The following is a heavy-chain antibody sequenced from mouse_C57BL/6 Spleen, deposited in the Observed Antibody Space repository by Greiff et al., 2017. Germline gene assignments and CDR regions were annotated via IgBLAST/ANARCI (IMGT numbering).Heavy chain of an antibody. Sequence: QVQLKESGAELVRPGASLSLSCTASGFTFTDYEMHWVHQTPVHGLEWLGAIDPETGGTAYNQMFNGLAILTADKASNTAYMELRSLTSEDSAVYYCTRSNYGVLFDYWGQGTTLTVSS. CDR2: IDPETGGT. CDR3: TRSNYGVLFDY. J-gene: IGHJ2*01. CDR1: GFTFTDYE. V-gene: IGHV1-15*01. D-gene: IGHD2-5*01.